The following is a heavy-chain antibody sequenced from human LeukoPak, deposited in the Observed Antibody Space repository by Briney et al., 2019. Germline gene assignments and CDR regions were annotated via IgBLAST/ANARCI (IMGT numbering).Heavy chain of an antibody. V-gene: IGHV1-18*01. CDR1: GYTFTSYG. CDR3: ARVYVITFGGVIVTETYYFDY. J-gene: IGHJ4*02. Sequence: RASVKVSCKASGYTFTSYGISWVRQAPGQGLEWMGWISAYNGNTNYAQKLQGRVTMTTDTSTSTAYMEPRSLRSDDTAVYYCARVYVITFGGVIVTETYYFDYWGQGTLVTVSS. D-gene: IGHD3-16*02. CDR2: ISAYNGNT.